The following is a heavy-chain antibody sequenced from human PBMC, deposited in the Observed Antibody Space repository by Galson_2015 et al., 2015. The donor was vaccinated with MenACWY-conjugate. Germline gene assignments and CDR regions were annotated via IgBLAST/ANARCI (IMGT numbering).Heavy chain of an antibody. V-gene: IGHV3-23*01. CDR1: GFNFSTYG. CDR2: ISGSGTTK. J-gene: IGHJ4*02. Sequence: LRLSCAVSGFNFSTYGLAWVRQAPGKGLEWVSAISGSGTTKYDADSVKGRFTISRDNSKNTLYLQMNSLRAEDTAVYYCAKNRFGGRPFYFDYWGQGTLVTVSS. D-gene: IGHD2-15*01. CDR3: AKNRFGGRPFYFDY.